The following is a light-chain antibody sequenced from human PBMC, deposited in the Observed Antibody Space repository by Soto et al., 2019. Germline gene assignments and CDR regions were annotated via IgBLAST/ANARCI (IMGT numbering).Light chain of an antibody. CDR3: AAWDDSLNGDYV. Sequence: QSVLTQPPSASGTPGQRVTISCSGSSSNIGSNTVNWYQQLPGTAPKLLIYSNNQRPSGVPDRSSGSKSGTSASLAISGLQSEDEADYYCAAWDDSLNGDYVFGTGTKVTVL. CDR2: SNN. J-gene: IGLJ1*01. V-gene: IGLV1-44*01. CDR1: SSNIGSNT.